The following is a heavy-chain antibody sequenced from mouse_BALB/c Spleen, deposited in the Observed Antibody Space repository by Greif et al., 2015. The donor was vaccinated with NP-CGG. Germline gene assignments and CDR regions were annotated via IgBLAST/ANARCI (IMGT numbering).Heavy chain of an antibody. CDR3: ALYGYGGFAY. Sequence: VQLQQSGAELVRPGALVKLSCKASGFNIKDYYMHWVKQRPEQGLEWIGWIDPENGNTIYDPKFQGKASITADTSSNTAYLQLSSLTSEDTAVYYCALYGYGGFAYWGQGTLVTVSA. D-gene: IGHD1-2*01. J-gene: IGHJ3*01. V-gene: IGHV14-1*02. CDR1: GFNIKDYY. CDR2: IDPENGNT.